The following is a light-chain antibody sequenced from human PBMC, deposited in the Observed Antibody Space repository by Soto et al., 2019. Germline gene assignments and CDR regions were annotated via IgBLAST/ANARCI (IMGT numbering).Light chain of an antibody. CDR1: QSVRSN. CDR3: QQRDNWPWT. Sequence: ETVLTQSPATLSLSPGERATLSCRASQSVRSNLAWYQHKPGQAPRLLIYDASNRATGIPGRFSGSGSGTDFTLTISNLKPEDFAVYYCQQRDNWPWTFGQGAKVEIK. J-gene: IGKJ1*01. CDR2: DAS. V-gene: IGKV3-11*01.